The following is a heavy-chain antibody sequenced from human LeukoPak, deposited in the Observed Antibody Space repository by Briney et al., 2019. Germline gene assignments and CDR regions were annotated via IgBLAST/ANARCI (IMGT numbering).Heavy chain of an antibody. Sequence: SETLSLTCTVSGGSISGYYWSWIRQPPGKGLAGIGDVSNRGGTNYKPSLKSRVTISVDTSKNQFPLKLSSVTAADTAVYYCASGGDMRYFDYWGQGTLVTVSS. CDR2: VSNRGGT. CDR3: ASGGDMRYFDY. V-gene: IGHV4-59*01. CDR1: GGSISGYY. J-gene: IGHJ4*02. D-gene: IGHD2-21*02.